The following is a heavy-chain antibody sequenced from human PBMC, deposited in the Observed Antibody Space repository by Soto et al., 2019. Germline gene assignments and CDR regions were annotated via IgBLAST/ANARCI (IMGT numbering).Heavy chain of an antibody. CDR3: ARYRSHYYGSGSSNAFDI. V-gene: IGHV5-51*01. Sequence: PGESLKISCKGSGYSFTSYWIGWVRQMPGKGLEWMGIIYPGDSDTRYSPSFQGHVTISADKSISTAYLQWSSLKASDTAMYYCARYRSHYYGSGSSNAFDIWGQGTMVTVSS. D-gene: IGHD3-10*01. CDR1: GYSFTSYW. CDR2: IYPGDSDT. J-gene: IGHJ3*02.